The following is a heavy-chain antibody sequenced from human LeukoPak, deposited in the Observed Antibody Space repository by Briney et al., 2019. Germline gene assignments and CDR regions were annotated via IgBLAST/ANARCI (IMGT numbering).Heavy chain of an antibody. CDR3: ARVGCSGGRCPGYGMDV. V-gene: IGHV3-21*01. Sequence: GGSLRPSCAASGFTFSSYSMNWVRQAPGKGLEWVLSISSSSTYIYYADSVKGRFTISRDNAKNSLYLQMNSLRVEDTAVYYCARVGCSGGRCPGYGMDVWGQGTTVTVSS. D-gene: IGHD2-15*01. CDR2: ISSSSTYI. J-gene: IGHJ6*02. CDR1: GFTFSSYS.